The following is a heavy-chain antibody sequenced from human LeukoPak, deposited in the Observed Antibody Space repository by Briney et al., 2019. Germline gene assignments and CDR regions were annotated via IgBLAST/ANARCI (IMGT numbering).Heavy chain of an antibody. Sequence: SETLSLTCAVSGYSISSGYYWSWIRQPPGKGLEWIGYIYYSGSTNYNPSLKSRVTISVDTSKNQFSLKLSSVAAADTAVYYCARDYYDSSGYSLSAFDIWGQGTMVTVSS. J-gene: IGHJ3*02. CDR3: ARDYYDSSGYSLSAFDI. CDR2: IYYSGST. CDR1: GYSISSGYY. D-gene: IGHD3-22*01. V-gene: IGHV4-61*01.